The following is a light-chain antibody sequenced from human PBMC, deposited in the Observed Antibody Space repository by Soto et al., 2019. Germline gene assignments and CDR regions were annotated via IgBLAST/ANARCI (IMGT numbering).Light chain of an antibody. V-gene: IGKV1-12*01. CDR3: LQVNSFPRT. CDR2: SAP. Sequence: IQMTQSPSSLSASIGDRVTITCRASQGIGVRLAWFQQKAGKAPQYLIQSAPTLARGVPSRFSGSGSGTDFILTINNLQPEDVATYYCLQVNSFPRTFGQGTKVDIK. CDR1: QGIGVR. J-gene: IGKJ1*01.